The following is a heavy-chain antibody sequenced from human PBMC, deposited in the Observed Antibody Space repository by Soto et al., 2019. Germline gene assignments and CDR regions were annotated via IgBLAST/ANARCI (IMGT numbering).Heavy chain of an antibody. V-gene: IGHV3-30*18. CDR3: AKEITMVRGVIITTYYYYGMDV. J-gene: IGHJ6*02. Sequence: GGSLRLSCAASGFTFSSYGMHCVSQAPGKGLEWVAVISYDGSNKYYADSVKDRFTKYRDNSKNTLYLKMKSLKAKETDMNYCAKEITMVRGVIITTYYYYGMDVWGQGT. CDR1: GFTFSSYG. D-gene: IGHD3-10*01. CDR2: ISYDGSNK.